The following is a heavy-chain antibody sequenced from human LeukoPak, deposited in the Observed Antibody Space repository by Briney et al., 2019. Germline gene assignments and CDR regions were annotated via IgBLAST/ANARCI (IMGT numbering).Heavy chain of an antibody. CDR1: GFTFSSYA. Sequence: GGSLRLSCAASGFTFSSYAMHWVRQAPGKGLEYVSAISSNGGSTYCANSVKGRFTISKDNSRNTLYLQMNSLRAEDTAVYYCAKTFIAVANPIDYWGQGTLVTVSS. CDR3: AKTFIAVANPIDY. D-gene: IGHD6-19*01. V-gene: IGHV3-64*01. CDR2: ISSNGGST. J-gene: IGHJ4*02.